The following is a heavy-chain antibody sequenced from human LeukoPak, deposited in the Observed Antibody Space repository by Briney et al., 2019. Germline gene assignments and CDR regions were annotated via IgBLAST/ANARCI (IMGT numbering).Heavy chain of an antibody. J-gene: IGHJ4*02. CDR1: GFTFSSYA. V-gene: IGHV3-30*04. Sequence: GGCLRLSCAASGFTFSSYAMHWVRQAPGKELEWVVVISCDGSNKYYADSVKGRFTISRDNSKNTLYLQMNSLRAEDTAVYYCASKVSSGWYWGQGTLVTVSS. CDR2: ISCDGSNK. CDR3: ASKVSSGWY. D-gene: IGHD6-19*01.